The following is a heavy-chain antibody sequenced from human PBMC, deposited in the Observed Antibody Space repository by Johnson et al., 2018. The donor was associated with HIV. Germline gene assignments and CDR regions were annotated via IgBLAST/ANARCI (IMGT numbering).Heavy chain of an antibody. CDR3: ARELPSYDILTGPGAFDI. D-gene: IGHD3-9*01. CDR2: ISYDGSNN. V-gene: IGHV3-30*19. Sequence: VQLVESGGGVVQPGGSLRPSCAASGFTFSSYGMHWVRHAPGQGLEWVAVISYDGSNNYYADHVEGRFPISRDNSKNTLYLQMNSLRAEDTAVYYCARELPSYDILTGPGAFDIWGQGTMVTVSS. J-gene: IGHJ3*02. CDR1: GFTFSSYG.